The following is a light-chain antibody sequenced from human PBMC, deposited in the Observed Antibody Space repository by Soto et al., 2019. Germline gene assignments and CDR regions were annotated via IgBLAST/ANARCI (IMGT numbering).Light chain of an antibody. CDR1: QTISSW. J-gene: IGKJ1*01. V-gene: IGKV1-5*03. Sequence: DIQMTQSPSTLSGSVGDRVTITCRASQTISSWLAWYQQKPGKAPKLLTYKASTLKSGVTSRFSGSGSGTDFTLTISSLQPDHFATYYCQHYNSYSAAVGHVTKAESK. CDR3: QHYNSYSAA. CDR2: KAS.